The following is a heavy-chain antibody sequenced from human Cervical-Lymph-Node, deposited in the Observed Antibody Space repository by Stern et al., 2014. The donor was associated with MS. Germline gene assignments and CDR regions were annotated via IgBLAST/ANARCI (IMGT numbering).Heavy chain of an antibody. J-gene: IGHJ4*02. CDR1: GFTFSNYA. V-gene: IGHV3-33*01. D-gene: IGHD6-19*01. CDR3: ARGSYSSGWYLHKY. CDR2: LWYDGNEK. Sequence: VQLVQSGGGVVQPGRSLRLSCIASGFTFSNYAMHWVRQAPGKGLEWVAVLWYDGNEKYYADSVKGRFTISRDNSKNTVYLQMNSLRADDTPVYYCARGSYSSGWYLHKYWGQGMLVTVSS.